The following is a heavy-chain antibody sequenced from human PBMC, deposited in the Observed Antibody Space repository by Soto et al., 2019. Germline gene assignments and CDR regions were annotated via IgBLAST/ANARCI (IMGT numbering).Heavy chain of an antibody. CDR2: ISYDGSNK. Sequence: GGSLRLSCAASGFTVSSYGMHWVRQAPGKGLEWVAVISYDGSNKYYADSVKGRFTISRDNSKNTLYLQMNSLRAEDTAVYYCAKGPRAGKTDLYLDYWGQGT. J-gene: IGHJ4*02. D-gene: IGHD6-13*01. CDR1: GFTVSSYG. V-gene: IGHV3-30*18. CDR3: AKGPRAGKTDLYLDY.